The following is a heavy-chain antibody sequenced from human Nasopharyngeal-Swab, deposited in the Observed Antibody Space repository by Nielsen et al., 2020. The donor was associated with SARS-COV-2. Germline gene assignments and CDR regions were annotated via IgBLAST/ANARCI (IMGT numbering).Heavy chain of an antibody. CDR3: ARGHCGGDCPRFDY. CDR1: EFTSSIYA. D-gene: IGHD2-21*02. V-gene: IGHV3-23*05. J-gene: IGHJ4*02. Sequence: GGSLRPSCAPSEFTSSIYAMSWVRQAPGAGLEWVAGSCARGNTAYYEDSVTGRFSISRDNSKGTLYLQLTSLRVEDTAVYYCARGHCGGDCPRFDYWGQGTLVTVSS. CDR2: SCARGNTA.